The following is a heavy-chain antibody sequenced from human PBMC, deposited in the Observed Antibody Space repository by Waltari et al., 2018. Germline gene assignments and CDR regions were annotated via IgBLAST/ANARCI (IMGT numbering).Heavy chain of an antibody. V-gene: IGHV3-53*01. CDR3: ARVASSSSSPFDY. J-gene: IGHJ4*02. CDR2: IYSGGST. CDR1: GFTVSSNY. D-gene: IGHD6-6*01. Sequence: EVQLVESGGGLIQPGGSLRLSCAASGFTVSSNYMSWVRRAPGKGLEWVSVIYSGGSTYYTDSVKGRFTISRDNSKNTLYLQMNSLRAEDTAVYYCARVASSSSSPFDYWGQGTLVTVSS.